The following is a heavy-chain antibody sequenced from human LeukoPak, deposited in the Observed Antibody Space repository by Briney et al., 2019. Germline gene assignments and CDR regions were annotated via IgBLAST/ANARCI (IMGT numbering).Heavy chain of an antibody. CDR2: ISYDGSNK. V-gene: IGHV3-30*04. J-gene: IGHJ6*03. CDR3: ARDRGYCSGGSCSYYYYMDV. CDR1: GFTFSSYA. D-gene: IGHD2-15*01. Sequence: PGRSLRLSCAASGFTFSSYAMHWVRQAPGKGLEWVAVISYDGSNKYYADSVKGRFTISRDNSKNTLYLQMNSLRAEDTAVYYCARDRGYCSGGSCSYYYYMDVWGKGTTVTVSS.